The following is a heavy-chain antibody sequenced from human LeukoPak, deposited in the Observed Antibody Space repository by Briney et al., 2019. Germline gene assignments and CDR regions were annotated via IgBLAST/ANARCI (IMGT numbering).Heavy chain of an antibody. CDR1: GFTFSNYP. CDR3: AKELWEGSGYLEY. V-gene: IGHV3-23*01. J-gene: IGHJ4*02. Sequence: QPGGSLKLSRAASGFTFSNYPMAWIRQAPGKGPEWVSAVSGSGDTTIYTDSVKGRFTISRDNSKNTWSLQMNSLQAEDTALYYCAKELWEGSGYLEYWGQGILVTVSS. CDR2: VSGSGDTT. D-gene: IGHD3-22*01.